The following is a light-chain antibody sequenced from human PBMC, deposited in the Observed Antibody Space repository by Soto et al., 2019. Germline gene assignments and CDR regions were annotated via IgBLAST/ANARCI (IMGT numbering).Light chain of an antibody. J-gene: IGLJ2*01. CDR1: SSNIGAGYD. Sequence: QSVLTQPPSVSRAPGQRVTISCTGSSSNIGAGYDVHWYQQLPGTAPKLLIYGNSNRPSGVPDRFSGSKSGTSASLAITGLQAEDEADYYYQSYDSSLSGSVVFGGGTKLTVL. CDR2: GNS. V-gene: IGLV1-40*01. CDR3: QSYDSSLSGSVV.